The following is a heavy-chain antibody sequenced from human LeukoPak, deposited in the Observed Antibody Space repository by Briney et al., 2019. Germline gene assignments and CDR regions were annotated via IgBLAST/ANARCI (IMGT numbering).Heavy chain of an antibody. V-gene: IGHV4-59*01. Sequence: SETLSLTCTGSGGSINSYYWSWIRQPPGKGLEWIGYIYYSGSNNYNPSLKSRVTISVDTSKNQFPLKLSSVTAADTAVYYCARDESGTSAFDIWGQGTMVTVSS. CDR1: GGSINSYY. D-gene: IGHD1-1*01. CDR3: ARDESGTSAFDI. CDR2: IYYSGSN. J-gene: IGHJ3*02.